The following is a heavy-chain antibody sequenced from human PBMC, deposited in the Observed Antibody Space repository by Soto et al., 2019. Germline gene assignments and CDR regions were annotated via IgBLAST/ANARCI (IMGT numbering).Heavy chain of an antibody. CDR1: GFTFSSYG. J-gene: IGHJ6*02. CDR3: ARDLQYSSSWYSGYDYYYGMDV. D-gene: IGHD6-13*01. CDR2: IWYDGSNK. V-gene: IGHV3-33*01. Sequence: GGSLRLSCAVSGFTFSSYGMHWVRQAPGKGLEWVAVIWYDGSNKYYADSVKGRFTISRDNSKNTLYLQMNSLRAEDTAVYYCARDLQYSSSWYSGYDYYYGMDVWGQGTTVTVSS.